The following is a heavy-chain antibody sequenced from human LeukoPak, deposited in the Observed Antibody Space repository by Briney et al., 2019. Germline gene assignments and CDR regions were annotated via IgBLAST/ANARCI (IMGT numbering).Heavy chain of an antibody. J-gene: IGHJ4*02. CDR3: ARIGSRAGTTLGPIDY. CDR2: IYHSGST. CDR1: GYSISSGYY. Sequence: SETLSLTCTVSGYSISSGYYWGWIRQPPGKGLEWIGSIYHSGSTYYNPSLKSRVTISVDTSKNQFSLKLSSVTAADTAVYYCARIGSRAGTTLGPIDYWGQGTLVTVSS. D-gene: IGHD1-7*01. V-gene: IGHV4-38-2*02.